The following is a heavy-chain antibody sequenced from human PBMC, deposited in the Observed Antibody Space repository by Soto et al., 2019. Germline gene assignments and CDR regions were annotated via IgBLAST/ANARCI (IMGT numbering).Heavy chain of an antibody. D-gene: IGHD5-18*01. Sequence: ASVKVSCKASGYTFSTYTIHWLRQAPGHRFEWMGWINAGNGATKYSQEFQGRVTITRDASASTAYMELSSLRSEDTAVYYCARDPGYSYGYNWGQGTLVTVSS. V-gene: IGHV1-3*01. CDR1: GYTFSTYT. CDR2: INAGNGAT. J-gene: IGHJ4*02. CDR3: ARDPGYSYGYN.